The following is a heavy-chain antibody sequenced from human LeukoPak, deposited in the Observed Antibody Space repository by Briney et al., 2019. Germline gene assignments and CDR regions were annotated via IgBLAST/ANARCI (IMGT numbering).Heavy chain of an antibody. CDR2: IYYSGST. J-gene: IGHJ4*02. CDR3: ARLRGRSSIAARRPYFDY. CDR1: GGSISSGGYY. V-gene: IGHV4-31*03. Sequence: SETLSLTCTVSGGSISSGGYYWSWIRQHPGKGLEWIGYIYYSGSTYYNPSLKSRVTISVDTSKNQFSLKLSSVTAADTAVYYCARLRGRSSIAARRPYFDYWGQGTLVTVSS. D-gene: IGHD6-6*01.